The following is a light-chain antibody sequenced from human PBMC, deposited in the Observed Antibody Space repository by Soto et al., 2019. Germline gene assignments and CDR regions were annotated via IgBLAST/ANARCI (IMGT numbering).Light chain of an antibody. J-gene: IGKJ5*01. CDR1: QSVSNN. V-gene: IGKV3-15*01. CDR3: QQYNNWPPIT. Sequence: EIMMTQSPATLSASPGERATLSCRASQSVSNNLAWYQQKPGQAPRLLIYYASTRATGIPVRFSGSGSGTEFTLTISSLQSEDFALYYCQQYNNWPPITFGQGTRLEIK. CDR2: YAS.